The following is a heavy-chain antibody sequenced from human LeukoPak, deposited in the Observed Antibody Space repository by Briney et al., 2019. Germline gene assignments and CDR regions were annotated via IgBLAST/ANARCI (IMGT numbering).Heavy chain of an antibody. CDR2: INHSGST. V-gene: IGHV4-34*01. J-gene: IGHJ1*01. Sequence: SETLSLTXAVYGGSFRGYYWSWIRQPPGKGLEWIGEINHSGSTNYNPSLKSRVTISVDTSKNQFSLKLSSVTAADTAVYYCARGRRRDSSGYRDFQHWGQGTLVTVSS. CDR3: ARGRRRDSSGYRDFQH. CDR1: GGSFRGYY. D-gene: IGHD3-22*01.